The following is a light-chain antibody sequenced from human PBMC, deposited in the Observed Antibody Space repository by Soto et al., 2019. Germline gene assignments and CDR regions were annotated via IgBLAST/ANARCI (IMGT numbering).Light chain of an antibody. CDR1: QGISSY. J-gene: IGKJ1*01. CDR2: AAS. V-gene: IGKV1-9*01. CDR3: QQYDSYSWT. Sequence: DIQTAQSPSTLSASVGDRVTITCRASQGISSYLAWYQQKPGKAPKLLIYAASTLQSGVPSRFSGSGSGTEFTLTITSLQPDDFATYSCQQYDSYSWTFGQGTKVDIK.